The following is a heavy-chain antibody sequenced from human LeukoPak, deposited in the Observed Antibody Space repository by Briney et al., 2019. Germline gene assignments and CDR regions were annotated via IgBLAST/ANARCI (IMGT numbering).Heavy chain of an antibody. CDR2: IYHSGTT. V-gene: IGHV4-28*03. D-gene: IGHD1-1*01. CDR3: ARVNINNWHSCDY. Sequence: PSDTLSLTCAVSGYSITSSSWWGWIWQPPGKGLEWIGYIYHSGTTYYNPSLQSRVTMSVDTSKNQFSLKLSSVTAVDTAVYYCARVNINNWHSCDYWGQGTLVTVSS. CDR1: GYSITSSSW. J-gene: IGHJ4*02.